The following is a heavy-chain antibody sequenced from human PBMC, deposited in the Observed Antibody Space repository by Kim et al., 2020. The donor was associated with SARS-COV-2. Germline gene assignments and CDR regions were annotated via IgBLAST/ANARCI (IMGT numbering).Heavy chain of an antibody. J-gene: IGHJ5*02. Sequence: GGSLRLSCAASGFTFSSYGMHWVRQAPGKGLEWVAVIWYDGSNKYYADSVKGRFTISRDNSKNTLYLQMNSLRAEDTAVYYCARDLTMIGSADWFDPWGQGTLVTVSS. CDR3: ARDLTMIGSADWFDP. CDR2: IWYDGSNK. CDR1: GFTFSSYG. V-gene: IGHV3-33*01. D-gene: IGHD3-22*01.